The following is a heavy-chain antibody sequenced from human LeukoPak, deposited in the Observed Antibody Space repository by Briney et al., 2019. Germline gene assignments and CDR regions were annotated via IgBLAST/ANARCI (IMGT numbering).Heavy chain of an antibody. CDR2: ISYDGSNQ. V-gene: IGHV3-30*18. CDR1: GFTFSSYG. Sequence: GGSLRLSCAASGFTFSSYGIHWVRQAPGKGLEWVAVISYDGSNQYYADSVKGRFTIPRDNSKNTLYLQRNSLRAEDTAVYYCEKVGVGKQLVRGYFDYWGQGTLVTVSS. CDR3: EKVGVGKQLVRGYFDY. J-gene: IGHJ4*02. D-gene: IGHD6-13*01.